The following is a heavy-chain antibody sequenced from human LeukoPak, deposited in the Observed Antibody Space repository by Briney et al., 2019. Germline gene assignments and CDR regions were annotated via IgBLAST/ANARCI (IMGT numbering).Heavy chain of an antibody. J-gene: IGHJ4*02. CDR1: GLSFSDYW. CDR3: TTLSAAAIDY. D-gene: IGHD6-13*01. V-gene: IGHV3-7*01. Sequence: GGSLRLSCAASGLSFSDYWANWVRLAPGKGLEWVANMNEYGTQTNYGDSVKGRFTISRDRSKTSVYLQMDSLRVEDTAVYYCTTLSAAAIDYWGRGTLVTVSS. CDR2: MNEYGTQT.